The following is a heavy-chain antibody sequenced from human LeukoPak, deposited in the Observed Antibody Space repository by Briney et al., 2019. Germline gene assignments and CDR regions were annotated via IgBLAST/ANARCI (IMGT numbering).Heavy chain of an antibody. Sequence: GGPLRLSCAASGFTFSSYWMSWVRQAPGKGLEWVANIKQDGSERYYVDSVKGRFTISRDNAKNSLYLQMSSLRAEDTALYYCARGSSSGWYYYFDCWGQGTLVTVSS. J-gene: IGHJ4*02. CDR1: GFTFSSYW. V-gene: IGHV3-7*01. CDR3: ARGSSSGWYYYFDC. CDR2: IKQDGSER. D-gene: IGHD6-19*01.